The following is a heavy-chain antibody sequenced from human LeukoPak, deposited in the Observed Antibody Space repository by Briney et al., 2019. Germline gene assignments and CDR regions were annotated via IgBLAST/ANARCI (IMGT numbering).Heavy chain of an antibody. CDR2: INHSGST. J-gene: IGHJ5*02. CDR3: ARGRRAMVREGNWFDP. D-gene: IGHD3-10*01. Sequence: SETLSLTCAVYGGSFSGYYWSWIRQPPGKGLEWIGEINHSGSTNYNPSLKSRVTISVDTSKNQFSLKLSSVTAADTAVYYCARGRRAMVREGNWFDPWGQRTLATVSS. V-gene: IGHV4-34*01. CDR1: GGSFSGYY.